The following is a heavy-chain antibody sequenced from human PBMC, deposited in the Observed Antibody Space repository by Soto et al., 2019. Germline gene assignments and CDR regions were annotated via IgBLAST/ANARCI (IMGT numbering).Heavy chain of an antibody. V-gene: IGHV3-48*03. CDR1: GFTFRNYA. CDR3: ARDGGDWYNMSPNLYFFDV. D-gene: IGHD2-21*02. J-gene: IGHJ4*02. Sequence: EVQLVESGGGLGQPGGSLRLSCAASGFTFRNYAMNWVRQTPGKGLEWVSYIGSGGSPIYYGDAVKVRFTVCRDNLQNSLHLQMNNLRVEDTAIYYCARDGGDWYNMSPNLYFFDVWGQGTPVTVSS. CDR2: IGSGGSPI.